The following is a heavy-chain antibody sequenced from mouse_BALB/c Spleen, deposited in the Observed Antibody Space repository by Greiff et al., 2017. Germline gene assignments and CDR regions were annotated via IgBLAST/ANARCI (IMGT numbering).Heavy chain of an antibody. CDR1: GYAFSSSW. CDR2: IYPGDGDT. Sequence: QVQLQQSGPELVKPGASVKISCKASGYAFSSSWMNWVKQRPGQGLEWIGRIYPGDGDTNYNGKFKGKATLTADKSSSTAYMQLSSLTSVDSAVYFCARDYYGDYWGQGTTLTVSS. J-gene: IGHJ2*01. D-gene: IGHD1-1*01. V-gene: IGHV1-82*01. CDR3: ARDYYGDY.